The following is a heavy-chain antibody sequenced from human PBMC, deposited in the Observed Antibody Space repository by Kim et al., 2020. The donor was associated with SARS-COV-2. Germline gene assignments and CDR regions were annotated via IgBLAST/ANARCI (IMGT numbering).Heavy chain of an antibody. CDR2: ISGSGGST. CDR3: AKDLNDSSGWYGSYYYYGMDV. V-gene: IGHV3-23*01. D-gene: IGHD6-19*01. CDR1: GFTFSSYA. J-gene: IGHJ6*02. Sequence: GGSLRLSCATSGFTFSSYAMSWVRQAPGKGLEWVSAISGSGGSTYYADSVKGRFTISRDNSKNTLYLQMNSLRAEDTAVYYCAKDLNDSSGWYGSYYYYGMDVWGQGTTVTVSS.